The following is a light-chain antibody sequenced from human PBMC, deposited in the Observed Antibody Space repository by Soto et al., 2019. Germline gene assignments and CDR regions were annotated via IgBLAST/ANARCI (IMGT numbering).Light chain of an antibody. Sequence: QSALTQPPSASGSPGQSLTISCTGTSSDVGAHNYVSWYQQNPGKAPKLMLYDVNKRPSGVPDRFSGSKSGNTASLTVSALQAEDEADYYCSSYAGGNNWVFGGGTKLTVL. CDR2: DVN. V-gene: IGLV2-8*01. CDR3: SSYAGGNNWV. CDR1: SSDVGAHNY. J-gene: IGLJ3*02.